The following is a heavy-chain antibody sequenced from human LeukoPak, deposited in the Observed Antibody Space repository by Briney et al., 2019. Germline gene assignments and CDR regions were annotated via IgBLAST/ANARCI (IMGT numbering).Heavy chain of an antibody. V-gene: IGHV3-48*03. CDR1: GFTFRSYE. D-gene: IGHD1-26*01. Sequence: PGGSLRLSCAASGFTFRSYEMNWVRQAPGKGLEWVSYISSSGSTIDYADSVKGRFTMSRDNSKNTLYLQMNSLRAEDTAVYYCAREVGSFDYWGQGTLVTVSS. J-gene: IGHJ4*02. CDR2: ISSSGSTI. CDR3: AREVGSFDY.